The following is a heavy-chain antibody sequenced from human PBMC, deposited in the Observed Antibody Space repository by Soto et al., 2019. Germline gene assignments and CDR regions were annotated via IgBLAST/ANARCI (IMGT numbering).Heavy chain of an antibody. Sequence: EVQLVESEGGLVQPGGSLRLSCAASGFTFSYYWMHWVRQAPGQGLVWVSRIHSDVSSTTYADSVKGRFTISRDNAKNTLYLQMNSLRAEDTAVYYCARGDKGAFDLWGQGTMVTVSS. CDR2: IHSDVSST. D-gene: IGHD2-21*02. J-gene: IGHJ3*01. CDR1: GFTFSYYW. V-gene: IGHV3-74*01. CDR3: ARGDKGAFDL.